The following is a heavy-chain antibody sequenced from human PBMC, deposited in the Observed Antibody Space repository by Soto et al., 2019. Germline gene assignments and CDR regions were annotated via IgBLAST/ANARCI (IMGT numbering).Heavy chain of an antibody. CDR1: GGSISSSSYY. V-gene: IGHV4-39*01. D-gene: IGHD2-15*01. J-gene: IGHJ4*02. CDR2: IYYSGST. CDR3: ARQGMVVVVAGPDFDY. Sequence: SETLSLTCTVSGGSISSSSYYWGWIRQPPGKGLEWIGSIYYSGSTYYNPSLKSRVTISVDTSKNQLPLKLSSVTAADTAVYYCARQGMVVVVAGPDFDYWGQGTLVTVSS.